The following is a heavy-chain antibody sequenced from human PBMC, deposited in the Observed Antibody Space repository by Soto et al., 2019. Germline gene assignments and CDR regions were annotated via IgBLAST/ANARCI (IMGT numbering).Heavy chain of an antibody. D-gene: IGHD5-18*01. CDR3: ARDKDSGYYYGYPHRGENYYGMDV. CDR2: TYYRSKWYN. Sequence: QTLSLPCAISGVSVSTNSAAWNWIRQSPSRGLAWLGRTYYRSKWYNDYAVSLKSRITINPDTSKNQFSLQLYSVTPEDTAVYYCARDKDSGYYYGYPHRGENYYGMDVWGQGTTATVSS. CDR1: GVSVSTNSAA. V-gene: IGHV6-1*01. J-gene: IGHJ6*02.